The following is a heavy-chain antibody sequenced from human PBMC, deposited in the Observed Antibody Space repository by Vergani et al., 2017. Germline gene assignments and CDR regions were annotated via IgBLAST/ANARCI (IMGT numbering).Heavy chain of an antibody. CDR2: INHTGSP. CDR1: GGSFSPYY. J-gene: IGHJ3*02. CDR3: ARGNPYVDFDI. V-gene: IGHV4-34*01. D-gene: IGHD3-16*01. Sequence: QVQLQQWGAGLLKPSETLSLTCAVYGGSFSPYYWNWIRQPPGKGLEWIGEINHTGSPKYNPSLKSRVTISLDTSKNQFSLKLTSVTATDTAIYFCARGNPYVDFDIWGQGTMITVSS.